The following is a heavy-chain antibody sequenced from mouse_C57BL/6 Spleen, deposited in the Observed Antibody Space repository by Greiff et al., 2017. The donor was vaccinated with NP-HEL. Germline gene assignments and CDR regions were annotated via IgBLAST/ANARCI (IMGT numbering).Heavy chain of an antibody. CDR3: TRGGSSYAMDY. J-gene: IGHJ4*01. CDR1: GFTFSSYA. D-gene: IGHD1-1*01. CDR2: ISSGGDYI. V-gene: IGHV5-9-1*02. Sequence: EVQRVESGEGLVKPGGSLKLSCAASGFTFSSYAMSWVRQTPEKRLEWVAYISSGGDYIYYADTVKGRFTISRDNARNTLYLQMSSLKSEDTAMYYCTRGGSSYAMDYWGQGTSVTVSS.